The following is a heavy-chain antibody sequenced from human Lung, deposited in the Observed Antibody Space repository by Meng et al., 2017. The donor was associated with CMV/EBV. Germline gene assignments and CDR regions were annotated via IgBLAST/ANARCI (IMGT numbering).Heavy chain of an antibody. J-gene: IGHJ5*02. Sequence: SXTXSLXCAISGANVSSNSAAWNWIRQSPSRGLEWLGRTYYRSKWYNDFAPSVKSRITFNPDTSKNQLSLHLTSVTPEGTAVYYCARDLNYYDSSGNYYVGWLDPWXQGTLVTVSS. CDR3: ARDLNYYDSSGNYYVGWLDP. CDR1: GANVSSNSAA. V-gene: IGHV6-1*01. D-gene: IGHD3-22*01. CDR2: TYYRSKWYN.